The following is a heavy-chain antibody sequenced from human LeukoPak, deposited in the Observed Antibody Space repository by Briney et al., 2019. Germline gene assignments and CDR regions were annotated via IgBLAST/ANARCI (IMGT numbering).Heavy chain of an antibody. V-gene: IGHV3-23*01. Sequence: GGSLRLSCAASGFTFSSYAMNWVRQAPGKGLEWVSTSSGRGDSTYYADSVKGRFTISRDNSKNTLFLQMNSLRAEDTAVYYCAKFVNYDSTGLKTAFDYWGQGTLVTVSS. CDR3: AKFVNYDSTGLKTAFDY. D-gene: IGHD3-22*01. CDR2: SSGRGDST. J-gene: IGHJ4*02. CDR1: GFTFSSYA.